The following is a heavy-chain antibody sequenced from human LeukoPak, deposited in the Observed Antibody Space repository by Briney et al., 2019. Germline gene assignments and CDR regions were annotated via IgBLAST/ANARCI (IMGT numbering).Heavy chain of an antibody. V-gene: IGHV3-21*01. J-gene: IGHJ6*03. CDR1: GFTVISNY. CDR2: ITGSSKSI. CDR3: VREGSGSTHYMDV. D-gene: IGHD3-10*01. Sequence: PGGSLRLSCEASGFTVISNYMNWVRQAPGKGLEWVSSITGSSKSIDYADSVKGRFAISRDNAKNSLFLQMDSLRVEDTAVYYCVREGSGSTHYMDVWGKGTTVTVSS.